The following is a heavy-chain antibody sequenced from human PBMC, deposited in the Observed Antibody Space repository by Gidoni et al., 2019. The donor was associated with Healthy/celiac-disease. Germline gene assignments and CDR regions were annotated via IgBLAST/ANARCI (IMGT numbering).Heavy chain of an antibody. CDR2: ISSSSSYI. D-gene: IGHD6-13*01. V-gene: IGHV3-21*01. CDR3: ARVRLAAADY. Sequence: EVQLVESGGGLVKPGGSLSLSCAASGFTFSSYSMNWVRQAPGKGLEWVSSISSSSSYIYYADSVKGRFTISRDNAKNSLYLQMNSLRAEDTAVYYCARVRLAAADYWGQGTLVTVSS. CDR1: GFTFSSYS. J-gene: IGHJ4*02.